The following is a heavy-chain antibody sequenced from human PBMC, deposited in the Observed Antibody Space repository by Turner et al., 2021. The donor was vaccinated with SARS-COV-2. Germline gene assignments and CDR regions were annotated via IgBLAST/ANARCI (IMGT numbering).Heavy chain of an antibody. CDR3: ARGYGSNWYRGYGLDV. V-gene: IGHV3-53*01. CDR1: GHNVVVNY. Sequence: EVKLVESGGGLNQQGWSLRLPCPPCGHNVVVNYMAWVRRAPGKGLECAVVIYGDGSTFYADSVKGRFAVSRDTSRTVLYLQMSSRTVDDTAVYFCARGYGSNWYRGYGLDVWGRGTTVTVSS. D-gene: IGHD6-13*01. CDR2: IYGDGST. J-gene: IGHJ6*02.